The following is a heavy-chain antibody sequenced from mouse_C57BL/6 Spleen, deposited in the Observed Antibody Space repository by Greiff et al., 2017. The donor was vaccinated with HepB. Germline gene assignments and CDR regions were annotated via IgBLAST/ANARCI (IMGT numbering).Heavy chain of an antibody. D-gene: IGHD4-1*01. V-gene: IGHV5-9*04. CDR1: GFTFSSYT. CDR2: ISGGGGNT. J-gene: IGHJ4*01. CDR3: ARHGTGRGHSYAMDY. Sequence: EVKVVESGGGLVKPGGSLKLSCAASGFTFSSYTMSWVRQTPEKRLEWVATISGGGGNTYYPDSVKGRFTISRDNAKNTLYLQMSSLGSEDTAVYYCARHGTGRGHSYAMDYWGQGTSVTVSS.